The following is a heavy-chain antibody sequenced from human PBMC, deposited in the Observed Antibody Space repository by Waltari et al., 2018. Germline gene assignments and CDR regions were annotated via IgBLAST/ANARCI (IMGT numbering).Heavy chain of an antibody. Sequence: QVQLVQSGAEVKKPGASVQVSCKASGYTFTSYYMHWVRQAPGQGLGWMGIINPSGGSTSYAQKFQGRVTMTRDTSTSTVYMELSSLRSEDTAVYYCARVSDYYDSSGYYYPGAFDIWGQGTMVTVSS. V-gene: IGHV1-46*01. CDR3: ARVSDYYDSSGYYYPGAFDI. CDR1: GYTFTSYY. J-gene: IGHJ3*02. D-gene: IGHD3-22*01. CDR2: INPSGGST.